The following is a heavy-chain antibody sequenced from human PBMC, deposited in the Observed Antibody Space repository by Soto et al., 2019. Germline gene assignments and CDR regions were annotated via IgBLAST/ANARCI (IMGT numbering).Heavy chain of an antibody. Sequence: GASVKVSCKASGYDYIGHGISWVRQARGQGLEWMGRINSYNGDTKYARKYQDRITLTKDKSTRTVYMELTSLRSDDTAVYYCARDRWMKVPAVVGDKFDSWGQGTLVTVSS. CDR2: INSYNGDT. CDR3: ARDRWMKVPAVVGDKFDS. V-gene: IGHV1-18*04. D-gene: IGHD3-16*01. J-gene: IGHJ5*01. CDR1: GYDYIGHG.